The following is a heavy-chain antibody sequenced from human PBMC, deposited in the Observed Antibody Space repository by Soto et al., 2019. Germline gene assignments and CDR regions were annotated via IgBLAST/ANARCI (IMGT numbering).Heavy chain of an antibody. Sequence: SETLSLTCTVSGGSISSGDYYWSWIRQPPGKGLEWIGYIYYSGSTYYNPSLKSRVTISVDTSKNQFSLKLSSVTAADTAVYYCARVRGGDLHWFDPWGQGTLVTVSS. CDR1: GGSISSGDYY. CDR2: IYYSGST. V-gene: IGHV4-30-4*01. CDR3: ARVRGGDLHWFDP. D-gene: IGHD2-21*02. J-gene: IGHJ5*02.